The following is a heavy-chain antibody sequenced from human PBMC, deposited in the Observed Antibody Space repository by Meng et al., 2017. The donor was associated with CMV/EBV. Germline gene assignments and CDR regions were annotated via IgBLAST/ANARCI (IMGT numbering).Heavy chain of an antibody. Sequence: ASGFTCSSYAMSWVRQAPGTGLEWVSAISGSGGSTYYADSVKGRFTISRDNSKNTLYLQMNSLRAEDTAVYYCAKDSNFWSGYEPVYWGQGTLVTVSS. V-gene: IGHV3-23*01. D-gene: IGHD3-3*01. CDR2: ISGSGGST. CDR1: GFTCSSYA. J-gene: IGHJ4*02. CDR3: AKDSNFWSGYEPVY.